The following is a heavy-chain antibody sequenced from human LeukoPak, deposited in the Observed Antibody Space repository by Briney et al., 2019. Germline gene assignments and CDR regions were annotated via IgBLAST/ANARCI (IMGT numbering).Heavy chain of an antibody. Sequence: GESLKISCKGSGYSFTSYWIGWVRQMPGKGLEWMGITYPGDSDTRYSPSFQGQVTISADKSISTAYLQWSSLKASDTAMYYCAKLAYCGGDCYWPPDYWGQGTLVTVSS. J-gene: IGHJ4*02. CDR1: GYSFTSYW. CDR3: AKLAYCGGDCYWPPDY. D-gene: IGHD2-21*02. CDR2: TYPGDSDT. V-gene: IGHV5-51*01.